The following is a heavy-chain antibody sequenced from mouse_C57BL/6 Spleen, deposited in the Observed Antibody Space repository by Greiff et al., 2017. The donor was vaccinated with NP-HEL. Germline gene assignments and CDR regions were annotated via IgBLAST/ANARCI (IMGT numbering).Heavy chain of an antibody. J-gene: IGHJ2*01. Sequence: EVKLVESGPELVKPGASVKMSCKASGYTFTDYNMHWVKQSHGKSLEWIGYINPNNGGTSYNQKFKGKATLTVNKSSSTAYMELRSLTSEDSAVYYCARGRYYGSSSGVFDYWGQGTTLTVSS. CDR1: GYTFTDYN. CDR2: INPNNGGT. CDR3: ARGRYYGSSSGVFDY. D-gene: IGHD1-1*01. V-gene: IGHV1-22*01.